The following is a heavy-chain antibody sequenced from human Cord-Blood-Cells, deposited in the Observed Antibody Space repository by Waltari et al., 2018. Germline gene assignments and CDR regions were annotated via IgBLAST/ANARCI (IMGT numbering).Heavy chain of an antibody. CDR2: IYSGGST. D-gene: IGHD6-6*01. Sequence: EVQLVESGGGLIQHGGCLRLSCAASGFTVSRNSMSWVRQAPGKGLEWVSVIYSGGSTYYADSVKGRFTISRDNSKNTLYLQMNSLRAEDTAVYYCASPYSSSSRGYYYYYGMDVWGQGTTVTVSS. V-gene: IGHV3-53*01. CDR1: GFTVSRNS. J-gene: IGHJ6*02. CDR3: ASPYSSSSRGYYYYYGMDV.